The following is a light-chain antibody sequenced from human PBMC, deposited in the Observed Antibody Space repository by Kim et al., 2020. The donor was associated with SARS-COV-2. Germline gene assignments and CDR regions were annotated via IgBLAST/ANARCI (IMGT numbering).Light chain of an antibody. V-gene: IGKV3-11*01. CDR3: QQHTDWPLT. CDR1: QSVSSY. J-gene: IGKJ4*01. CDR2: DAS. Sequence: EIVLTQSPATLSSSPGERATLSCRASQSVSSYLAWYQQKPGQAPRLLIYDASNRATGIPARFSGSGSGTDFTLTINSLEPEDFAVYYCQQHTDWPLTFGGGTKVDIK.